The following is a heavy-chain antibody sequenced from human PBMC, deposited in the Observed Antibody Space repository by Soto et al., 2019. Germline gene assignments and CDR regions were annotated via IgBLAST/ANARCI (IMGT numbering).Heavy chain of an antibody. V-gene: IGHV3-33*01. CDR1: GFTFSSYG. CDR3: ARDLAAGAHKRRGMDV. D-gene: IGHD6-13*01. CDR2: IWYDGSNK. J-gene: IGHJ6*02. Sequence: QVQLVESGGGVVQPGRSLRLSCAASGFTFSSYGMHWVRQAPGKGLEWVAVIWYDGSNKYYADSVKGRFTISRDNSKNTLYLQMNSLRAEDTAVYYCARDLAAGAHKRRGMDVWGQGTTVTVSS.